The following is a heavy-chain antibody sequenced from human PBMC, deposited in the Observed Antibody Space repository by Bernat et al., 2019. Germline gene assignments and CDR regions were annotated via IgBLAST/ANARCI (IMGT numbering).Heavy chain of an antibody. CDR2: IKSKTDGGTT. J-gene: IGHJ4*02. CDR3: TTQFGEIWFGELLSDY. CDR1: GFTFSNAW. Sequence: EVQLVESGGGLVKPGGSLRLSCAASGFTFSNAWMNWFRQAPGKGLDWVGRIKSKTDGGTTDYAAPVKGRFTISRDDSKNTLYLQMNSLKTEDTAVYYCTTQFGEIWFGELLSDYWGQGTLVTVSS. V-gene: IGHV3-15*07. D-gene: IGHD3-10*01.